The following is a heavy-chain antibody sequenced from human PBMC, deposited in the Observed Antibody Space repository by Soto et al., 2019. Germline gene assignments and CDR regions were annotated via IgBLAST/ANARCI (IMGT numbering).Heavy chain of an antibody. D-gene: IGHD1-26*01. CDR3: ARDGGSRRYNWFDP. CDR1: GGSFSGYY. CDR2: INHSGST. V-gene: IGHV4-34*01. J-gene: IGHJ5*02. Sequence: PSETLSLTCAVYGGSFSGYYWSWIRQPPGKGLEWIGEINHSGSTNYNPSLKSRVTISVDTSKNQFSLKPSSVTAADTAVYYCARDGGSRRYNWFDPWGQGTLVTVSS.